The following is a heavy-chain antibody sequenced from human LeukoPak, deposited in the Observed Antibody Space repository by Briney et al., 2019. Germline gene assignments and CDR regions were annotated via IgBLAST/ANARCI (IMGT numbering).Heavy chain of an antibody. Sequence: PGGSLRLSCAASGFTFSSYSMNWVRQAPGKGLGWVSSISSSSSYIYYADSVKGRFTISRDNAKNSLYLQMNSLRAEDTAVYYCARDLGTMVRGVIPLNWFDPWGQGTLVTVSS. CDR1: GFTFSSYS. CDR2: ISSSSSYI. CDR3: ARDLGTMVRGVIPLNWFDP. D-gene: IGHD3-10*01. V-gene: IGHV3-21*01. J-gene: IGHJ5*02.